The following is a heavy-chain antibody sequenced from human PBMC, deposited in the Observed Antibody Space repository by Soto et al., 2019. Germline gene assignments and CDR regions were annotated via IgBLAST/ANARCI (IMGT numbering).Heavy chain of an antibody. J-gene: IGHJ4*02. V-gene: IGHV3-73*01. D-gene: IGHD3-9*01. CDR1: GFTFSGSA. CDR2: IRSKANSYAT. Sequence: EVQLVESGGGLVQPGGSLKLSCAASGFTFSGSAMHWVRQASGKGLEWVGRIRSKANSYATAYAASVKGRFTIYRDDSKTTAYLQMNSLKTEDTAVYYCTSVEDILTGYYNYWGQGTLVTVSS. CDR3: TSVEDILTGYYNY.